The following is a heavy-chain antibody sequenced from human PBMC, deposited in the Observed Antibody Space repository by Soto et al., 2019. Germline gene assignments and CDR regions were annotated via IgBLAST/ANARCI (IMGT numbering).Heavy chain of an antibody. V-gene: IGHV4-31*03. D-gene: IGHD6-13*01. CDR1: GGSISSNDFY. CDR3: ARLSGSWQSWIDL. Sequence: SETLSLTCIVSGGSISSNDFYWSWIRQHPGKGLEWIGYIYYSGNTYYNPSLKSRVTILVDTSKNQFPLKVSSVTAADTAVYYCARLSGSWQSWIDLSGQGTLVTVSS. J-gene: IGHJ5*02. CDR2: IYYSGNT.